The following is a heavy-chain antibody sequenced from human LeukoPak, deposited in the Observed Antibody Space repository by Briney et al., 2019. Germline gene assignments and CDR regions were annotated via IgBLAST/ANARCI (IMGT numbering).Heavy chain of an antibody. D-gene: IGHD6-6*01. CDR1: GGFISSSDYY. J-gene: IGHJ4*02. Sequence: SETLSLTCTVSGGFISSSDYYWDWIRQPPGMGLEYIGSIYYSGSTYYNPSLKSRVTISVDTSKNQFSLKLSSVTAADTAVYYCARHRGSSSLFDYWGQGTLVTVSS. CDR3: ARHRGSSSLFDY. CDR2: IYYSGST. V-gene: IGHV4-39*01.